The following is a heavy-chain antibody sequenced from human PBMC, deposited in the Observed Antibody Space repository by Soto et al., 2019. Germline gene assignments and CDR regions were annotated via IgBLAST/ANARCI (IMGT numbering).Heavy chain of an antibody. Sequence: SETLSLTCAVYGGCFSGYYWSWIRQPPGKGLEWIGEINHSGSTNYNPSLKSRVTISVDTSKNQFSLKLSSVTAADTAVYYCARGRNLFCCYWPPYYMDVWGKGTTVTVS. CDR3: ARGRNLFCCYWPPYYMDV. V-gene: IGHV4-34*01. CDR2: INHSGST. J-gene: IGHJ6*03. D-gene: IGHD2-2*01. CDR1: GGCFSGYY.